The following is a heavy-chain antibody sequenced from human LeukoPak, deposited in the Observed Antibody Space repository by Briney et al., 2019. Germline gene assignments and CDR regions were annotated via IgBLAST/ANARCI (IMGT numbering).Heavy chain of an antibody. CDR1: GFTFSSYA. V-gene: IGHV3-23*01. CDR3: AKGDGYYLYYFDY. Sequence: PGGSLRFSCAASGFTFSSYAMNWVRHAPGKGLEWVSAISGGGGSTYYADSVKGRFTISRDNSKNTLYLQMNSLRAEDTAIYFCAKGDGYYLYYFDYWGQGTLVTVSS. D-gene: IGHD3-22*01. J-gene: IGHJ4*02. CDR2: ISGGGGST.